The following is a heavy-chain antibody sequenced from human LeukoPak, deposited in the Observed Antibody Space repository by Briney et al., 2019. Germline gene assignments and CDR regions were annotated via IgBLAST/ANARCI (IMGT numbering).Heavy chain of an antibody. CDR3: AKGGSASHNWFDP. D-gene: IGHD2-15*01. Sequence: PGGSLRLSCAASGFTFSDYGMHWVRQAPGKGLEWVAFIQNDGSNEYYPDSVKGRFTISRDNSRNMLYLQMNSLRPEDTAVYYCAKGGSASHNWFDPWGQGTLVTVSS. CDR2: IQNDGSNE. J-gene: IGHJ5*02. CDR1: GFTFSDYG. V-gene: IGHV3-30*02.